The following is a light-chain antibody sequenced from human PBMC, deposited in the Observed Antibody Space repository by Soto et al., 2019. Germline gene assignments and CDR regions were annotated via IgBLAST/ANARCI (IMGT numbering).Light chain of an antibody. V-gene: IGLV2-23*01. J-gene: IGLJ1*01. CDR3: CSYAGTNTFV. Sequence: QSALTHPASVSGSPGQSITISCTGTSSDVGSYNLVSWYQQHPGKAPKLMIYEGNKRPSGVSNRFSGSKSANTASLTISGLQTEDEADYYCCSYAGTNTFVFGTGTKVTVL. CDR1: SSDVGSYNL. CDR2: EGN.